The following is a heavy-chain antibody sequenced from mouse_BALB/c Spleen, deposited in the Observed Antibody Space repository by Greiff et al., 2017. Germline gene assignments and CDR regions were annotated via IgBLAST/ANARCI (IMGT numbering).Heavy chain of an antibody. CDR3: ARRDWEYWYFDV. D-gene: IGHD4-1*01. CDR2: INPYNDGT. J-gene: IGHJ1*01. CDR1: GYTFTSYV. Sequence: EVQLVESGPELVKPGASVKMSCKASGYTFTSYVMHWVKQKPGQGLEWIGYINPYNDGTKYNEKFKGKATLTSDKSSSTAYMELSSLTSEDSAVYYCARRDWEYWYFDVWGAGTTVTVSS. V-gene: IGHV1-14*01.